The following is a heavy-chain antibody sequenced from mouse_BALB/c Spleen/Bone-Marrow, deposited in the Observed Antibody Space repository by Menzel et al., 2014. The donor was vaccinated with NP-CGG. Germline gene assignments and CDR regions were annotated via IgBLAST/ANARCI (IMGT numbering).Heavy chain of an antibody. Sequence: LVESGPELVEPGASVRISCKASGYTFTSYYIHWVKQRPGQGLEWIGWIYPGNVNTKYNEKFKGKATLTADKSSSTAYMQLSSLTSEDSAVYFCAREGGRYDFDYWGQGTTLTVSS. V-gene: IGHV1S56*01. CDR2: IYPGNVNT. D-gene: IGHD2-14*01. CDR1: GYTFTSYY. J-gene: IGHJ2*01. CDR3: AREGGRYDFDY.